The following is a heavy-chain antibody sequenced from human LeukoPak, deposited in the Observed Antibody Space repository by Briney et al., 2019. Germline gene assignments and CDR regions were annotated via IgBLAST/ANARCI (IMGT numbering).Heavy chain of an antibody. CDR2: IYHSGST. Sequence: TSETLSLTCTVSGYSISSGYSWGWIRQPPGKGLEWIGSIYHSGSTCNNPSLKSRVTISVDTSKNQFSLKLSSVTAADTAVYYCARLRSNDYYNYYIDVWGKGTTVTVSS. V-gene: IGHV4-38-2*02. CDR1: GYSISSGYS. D-gene: IGHD4/OR15-4a*01. J-gene: IGHJ6*03. CDR3: ARLRSNDYYNYYIDV.